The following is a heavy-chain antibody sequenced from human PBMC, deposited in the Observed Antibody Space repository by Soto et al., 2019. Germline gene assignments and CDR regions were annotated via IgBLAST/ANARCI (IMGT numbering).Heavy chain of an antibody. V-gene: IGHV4-39*02. CDR2: IFYTGTT. CDR1: GGSINYNSYH. CDR3: ARLVVVAPAANV. D-gene: IGHD2-2*01. Sequence: PSETLSLTCSVSGGSINYNSYHWGWIRQPPGQGLEWIGSIFYTGTTFYNPSLESRVTMSVDTSKNSFSLHLTSVTAADTAVYFCARLVVVAPAANVWGQGTLVTVSS. J-gene: IGHJ4*02.